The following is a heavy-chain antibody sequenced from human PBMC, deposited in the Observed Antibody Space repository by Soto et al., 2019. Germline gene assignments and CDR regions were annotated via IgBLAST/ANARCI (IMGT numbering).Heavy chain of an antibody. CDR3: CWAYGAAAGRLFFDS. V-gene: IGHV3-7*01. J-gene: IGHJ4*02. Sequence: VGSLRLSCAASGFTFNTYWMNWVRQAPGKGLEWVANIRFDGSEKYYVDSVKGRFSVSRDNSKDSLYLQMDSLRADDTAVYYCCWAYGAAAGRLFFDSWGQGALDTVSS. CDR1: GFTFNTYW. D-gene: IGHD2-15*01. CDR2: IRFDGSEK.